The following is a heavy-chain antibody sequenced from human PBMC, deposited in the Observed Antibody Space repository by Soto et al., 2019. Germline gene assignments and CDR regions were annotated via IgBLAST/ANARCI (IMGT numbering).Heavy chain of an antibody. CDR2: IYSGGST. CDR3: ARHSSGLRYFDWLEAGAFDI. CDR1: GFTVSSNY. V-gene: IGHV3-53*04. Sequence: GGSLRLSCAASGFTVSSNYMSWVRQAPGKGLEWVSVIYSGGSTYYADSVKGRFTISRHNSKNTLYLQMNSLRAEDTAVYYCARHSSGLRYFDWLEAGAFDIWGQGTMVTVSS. D-gene: IGHD3-9*01. J-gene: IGHJ3*02.